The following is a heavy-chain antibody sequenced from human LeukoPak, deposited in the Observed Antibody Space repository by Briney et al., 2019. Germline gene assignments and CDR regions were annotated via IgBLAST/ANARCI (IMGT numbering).Heavy chain of an antibody. J-gene: IGHJ3*02. CDR1: GFTFTNHW. D-gene: IGHD2-2*01. CDR2: IKHNGKDE. V-gene: IGHV3-7*01. Sequence: SGGSLRLSCAASGFTFTNHWMTWVRQAPGKGLEWVANIKHNGKDEHYLESVKGRFSISRDNARNSLYLQMNSLRVEDTAVYHCGRLSDTEGSSTSYRASDIWGQGTSVVVSS. CDR3: GRLSDTEGSSTSYRASDI.